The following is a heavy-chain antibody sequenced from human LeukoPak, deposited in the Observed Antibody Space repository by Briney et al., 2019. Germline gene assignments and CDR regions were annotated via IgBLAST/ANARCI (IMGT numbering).Heavy chain of an antibody. CDR1: GFTFSSYA. CDR3: AGGSGSYVDY. J-gene: IGHJ4*02. Sequence: GGSLRLSCAVSGFTFSSYAMSWVRQAPGKGLEWVSAISGSGGSTYYADSVKGRFTISRDNSKNTLYLQMNSLRAEDTAVYYCAGGSGSYVDYWGQGTLVTVSS. D-gene: IGHD3-10*01. V-gene: IGHV3-23*01. CDR2: ISGSGGST.